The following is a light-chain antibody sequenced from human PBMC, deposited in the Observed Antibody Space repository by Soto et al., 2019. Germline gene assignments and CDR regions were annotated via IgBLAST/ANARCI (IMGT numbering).Light chain of an antibody. CDR2: GAS. CDR3: QQYGSSPRT. V-gene: IGKV3-20*01. CDR1: QSVTSNY. J-gene: IGKJ1*01. Sequence: EIVVTQSPGTLSLSPGERATLSCRTSQSVTSNYLAWYQQKPGQAPRLLIYGASRRATRIPDRFSGSGSGTDFTLTIASLEPDDFAVYYCQQYGSSPRTFGQGTKVEFK.